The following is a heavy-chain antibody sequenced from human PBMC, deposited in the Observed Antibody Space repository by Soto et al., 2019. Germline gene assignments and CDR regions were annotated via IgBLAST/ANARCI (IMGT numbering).Heavy chain of an antibody. CDR2: ISSSSSYI. J-gene: IGHJ5*02. V-gene: IGHV3-21*01. CDR1: GFTFSSYS. D-gene: IGHD6-19*01. CDR3: ARGIAVAGRFDP. Sequence: EVQLVESGGGLVKPGGSLRLSCAASGFTFSSYSMNWVRQAPGKGLESVSSISSSSSYIYYADSVKGRFTISRDNAKNSLYLQMNSLRAEDTAVYYCARGIAVAGRFDPWGQGTLVTVSS.